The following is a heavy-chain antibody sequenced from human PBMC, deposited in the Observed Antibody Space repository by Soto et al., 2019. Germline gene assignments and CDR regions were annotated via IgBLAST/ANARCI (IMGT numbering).Heavy chain of an antibody. V-gene: IGHV1-46*01. CDR1: GYTFTSYY. Sequence: QVQLVQSGAEVKKPGASVKVSCKASGYTFTSYYMHWVRQAPGQGLEWMGIINPSGGSTSYAQKFQGRVTMTRDTSTSTVYMELSSLRSEDTAVYYCARDYYDSSGYYYGRIVVYWGQGTLVTVSS. J-gene: IGHJ4*02. D-gene: IGHD3-22*01. CDR2: INPSGGST. CDR3: ARDYYDSSGYYYGRIVVY.